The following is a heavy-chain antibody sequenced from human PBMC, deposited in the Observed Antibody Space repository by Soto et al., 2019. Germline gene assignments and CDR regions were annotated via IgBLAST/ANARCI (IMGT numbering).Heavy chain of an antibody. J-gene: IGHJ6*02. Sequence: ASETLSLTCAVYGGSFSGYYWSWIRQPPGKGLEWIGEINHSGSTNYNPSLKSRVTISVDTSKNQFSLKLSSVTAADTAVYYCARDYIFYYYGMDVWGQGTTVTVSS. V-gene: IGHV4-34*01. CDR1: GGSFSGYY. D-gene: IGHD4-4*01. CDR2: INHSGST. CDR3: ARDYIFYYYGMDV.